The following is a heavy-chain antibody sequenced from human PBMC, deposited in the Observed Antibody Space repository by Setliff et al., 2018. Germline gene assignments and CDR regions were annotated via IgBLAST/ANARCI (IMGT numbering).Heavy chain of an antibody. D-gene: IGHD1-26*01. Sequence: GGSLRLSCAASGFTFRSYAMSWIRQAPGKGLEWVSSISGSGSATYYADSLKGRFTILRDNSKNTVYLQMNSRRAGDTAIYYCAKCEAHSGSFYGNYYYMDVWGKGTPVTVSS. CDR2: ISGSGSAT. CDR3: AKCEAHSGSFYGNYYYMDV. J-gene: IGHJ6*03. V-gene: IGHV3-23*01. CDR1: GFTFRSYA.